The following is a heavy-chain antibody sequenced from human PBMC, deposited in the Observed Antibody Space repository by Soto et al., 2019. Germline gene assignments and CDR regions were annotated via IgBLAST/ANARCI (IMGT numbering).Heavy chain of an antibody. CDR2: ISWNSGSI. J-gene: IGHJ4*02. D-gene: IGHD4-17*01. CDR3: AKVPFTVTTSDY. CDR1: GFTFDDYA. V-gene: IGHV3-9*01. Sequence: PGGSLRLSCAASGFTFDDYAMHWVRQAPGKGLEWVSGISWNSGSIGYADSVKGRFTISRDNSKNTLYLQMNSLRAEDTAVYYCAKVPFTVTTSDYWGQGTLVTVSS.